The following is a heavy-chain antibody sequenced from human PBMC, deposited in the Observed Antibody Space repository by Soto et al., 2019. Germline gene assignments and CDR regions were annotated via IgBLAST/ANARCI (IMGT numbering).Heavy chain of an antibody. J-gene: IGHJ4*02. CDR2: ISYDGSNK. V-gene: IGHV3-30*03. D-gene: IGHD6-19*01. Sequence: GGSLRLSCAASGFTFGSYGMHWVRQAPGKGLEWVAVISYDGSNKYYADSVRGRFAISRDNSNNMLYLQMNSLRAEDTAVYFCARPPFYSDGWDDYWGQGTQVTVSS. CDR1: GFTFGSYG. CDR3: ARPPFYSDGWDDY.